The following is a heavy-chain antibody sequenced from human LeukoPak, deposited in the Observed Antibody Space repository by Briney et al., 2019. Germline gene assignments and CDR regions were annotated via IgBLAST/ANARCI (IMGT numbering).Heavy chain of an antibody. CDR3: AIEPRSGYSGYDYSIGMDV. CDR1: GFTFSSYA. V-gene: IGHV3-23*01. Sequence: PGGSLRLSCAASGFTFSSYAMSWVRQAPGKGLEWVSAISGSGGSTYYADSVKGRFTISRDNSKNSLYLQMNSLRAEDTAVYYCAIEPRSGYSGYDYSIGMDVWGQGTTVTVSS. D-gene: IGHD5-12*01. CDR2: ISGSGGST. J-gene: IGHJ6*02.